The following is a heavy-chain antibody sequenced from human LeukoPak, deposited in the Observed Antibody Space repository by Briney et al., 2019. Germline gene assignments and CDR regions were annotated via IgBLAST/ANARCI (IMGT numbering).Heavy chain of an antibody. CDR2: IHRSGSP. CDR1: LDSTTSNF. Sequence: PSETLSLTCTVSLDSTTSNFWSWVRQPPGKGLEWIGEIHRSGSPNYNPSLQSRVTISIDRSRNQIVLELSSVTAADTAVYYCTREILGGFNPGAYWGQGTLVTVSS. CDR3: TREILGGFNPGAY. D-gene: IGHD1-14*01. J-gene: IGHJ4*02. V-gene: IGHV4-4*02.